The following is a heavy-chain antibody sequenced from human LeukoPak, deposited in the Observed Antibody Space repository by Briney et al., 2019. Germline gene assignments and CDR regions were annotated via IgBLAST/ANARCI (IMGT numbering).Heavy chain of an antibody. V-gene: IGHV3-7*04. CDR2: ISQGGSEK. Sequence: GGSLRLSCAASGFSFSSHWMSWVRQAPGKGLEWVANISQGGSEKYYVDSVKGRFTISRDNAKNSLYLQMNSLRAEDTAVYYCARVDSDSSGYYTLWGQGTLVTVSS. CDR3: ARVDSDSSGYYTL. J-gene: IGHJ1*01. D-gene: IGHD3-22*01. CDR1: GFSFSSHW.